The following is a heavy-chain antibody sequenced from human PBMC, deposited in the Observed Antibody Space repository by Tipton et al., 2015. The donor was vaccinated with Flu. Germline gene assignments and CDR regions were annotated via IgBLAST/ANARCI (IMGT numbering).Heavy chain of an antibody. V-gene: IGHV3-13*01. J-gene: IGHJ6*02. Sequence: SLRLSCAASGLTFSSYDMHWVRQATGKGLEWVSAIGSAGDTYYLDSVKGRFTISRDNAKNSLYLQMNSLRVGDTAVYYCARGPLPDSNWYNGMDVWGQGTTVTVSS. CDR3: ARGPLPDSNWYNGMDV. CDR2: IGSAGDT. D-gene: IGHD6-13*01. CDR1: GLTFSSYD.